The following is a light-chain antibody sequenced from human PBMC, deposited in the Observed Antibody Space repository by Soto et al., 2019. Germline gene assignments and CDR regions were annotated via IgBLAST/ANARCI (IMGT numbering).Light chain of an antibody. CDR1: SSDVGGYDH. V-gene: IGLV2-14*03. CDR2: DVT. CDR3: SSYTNKDTLL. Sequence: QSALTQPASVSGSPGQSITISCTGTSSDVGGYDHLSWYQQHPGKAPKLIIDDVTVRPSGISPRFSGSKSDNTASLAVSGLQPEDEADYYCSSYTNKDTLLFGGGTKVTVL. J-gene: IGLJ3*02.